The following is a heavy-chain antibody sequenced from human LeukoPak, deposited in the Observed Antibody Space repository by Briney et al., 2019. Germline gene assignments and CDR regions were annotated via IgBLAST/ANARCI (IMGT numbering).Heavy chain of an antibody. Sequence: GGSLRLSCAASGFTVSTNYMSWVRQAPGKGLEWVSVIYNGDTTYYADSVKGRFTISRDNSKKTLYLQMNSLKTEDTAVYYCLRDWYGSGSYWQIRESYFDYWGQGTLVTVSS. J-gene: IGHJ4*02. CDR3: LRDWYGSGSYWQIRESYFDY. CDR2: IYNGDTT. CDR1: GFTVSTNY. D-gene: IGHD3-10*01. V-gene: IGHV3-53*01.